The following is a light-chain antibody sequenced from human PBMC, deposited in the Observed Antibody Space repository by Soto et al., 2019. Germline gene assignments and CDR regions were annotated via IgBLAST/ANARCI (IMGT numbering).Light chain of an antibody. Sequence: IVLTQSPDSLAVSLGERATINCKSSQRVFYSSNNKNYLAWYQQKPGQPPKLLIYWAPTRESGVPERFSGSGSGTDFTLTISSLQAEDVAVYYCQQYCSTPLTFGGGTKVDIK. V-gene: IGKV4-1*01. CDR2: WAP. CDR3: QQYCSTPLT. CDR1: QRVFYSSNNKNY. J-gene: IGKJ4*01.